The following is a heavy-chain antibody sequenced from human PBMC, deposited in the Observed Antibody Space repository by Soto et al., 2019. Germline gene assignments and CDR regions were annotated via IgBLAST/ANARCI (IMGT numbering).Heavy chain of an antibody. Sequence: SLRLSCAASGFTFSAYWMHWVRQAPGKGLVWVSRINSDGSSTSYADSVKGRFTISRDNAKNTLYLQMNSLRAEDTAVYYCARGVTMDYDFWSGVTNWFDPWGQGTLVTVSS. CDR1: GFTFSAYW. CDR2: INSDGSST. CDR3: ARGVTMDYDFWSGVTNWFDP. D-gene: IGHD3-3*01. J-gene: IGHJ5*02. V-gene: IGHV3-74*01.